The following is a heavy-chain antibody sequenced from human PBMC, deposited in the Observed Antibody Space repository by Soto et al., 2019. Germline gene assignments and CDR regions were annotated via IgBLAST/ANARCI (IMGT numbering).Heavy chain of an antibody. Sequence: GGSLRLSCAASGFTFSSYSMNWVRQAPGKGLEWVSYISSSSSTIYYADSVKGRFTISRDNAKNSLYLQMNSLRDEDTAVYYCARPGGSGHPIYGMDVWGQGTTVTVSS. CDR2: ISSSSSTI. J-gene: IGHJ6*02. CDR3: ARPGGSGHPIYGMDV. V-gene: IGHV3-48*02. CDR1: GFTFSSYS. D-gene: IGHD3-10*01.